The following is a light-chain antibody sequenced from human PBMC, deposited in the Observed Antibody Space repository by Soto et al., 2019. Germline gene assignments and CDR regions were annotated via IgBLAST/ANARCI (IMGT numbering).Light chain of an antibody. V-gene: IGKV1-9*01. J-gene: IGKJ1*01. CDR3: QQLNRYPIT. CDR1: QGISSY. CDR2: AAS. Sequence: DIQMTQSPSSLSASLGDRVTITCRASQGISSYLAWYQQKPGKAPKLLIYAASTLQSGVPSRFSGSGSGTDFTLTISSLQPEDFATYYCQQLNRYPITFGQGTKVDI.